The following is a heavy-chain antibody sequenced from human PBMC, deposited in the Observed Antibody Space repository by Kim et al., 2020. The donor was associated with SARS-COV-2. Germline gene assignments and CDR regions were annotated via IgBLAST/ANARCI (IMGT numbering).Heavy chain of an antibody. CDR1: GISFSTSA. V-gene: IGHV3-30*04. CDR3: ARENRLTAWSYGMDV. CDR2: ISDDGSNK. Sequence: GGSLRLSCTASGISFSTSAMHWVRQAPGKGLEWVSVISDDGSNKDYADSVKGRFTISRDNSKNTLSLQMNSLRPEDTAVYFCARENRLTAWSYGMDVWGQGTTVTVS. D-gene: IGHD2-8*01. J-gene: IGHJ6*02.